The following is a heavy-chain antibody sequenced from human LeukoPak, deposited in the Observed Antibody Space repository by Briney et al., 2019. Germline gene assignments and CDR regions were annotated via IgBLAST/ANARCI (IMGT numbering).Heavy chain of an antibody. Sequence: SETLSLTCAVYGGSFGGYYWSWIRQPPGKGLEWIGSIYYSGSTYYNPSLKSRVTISVDTSKNQFSLKLSSVTAADTAVYYCAREGYYDSSGYYYFDYWGQGTLVTVSS. D-gene: IGHD3-22*01. CDR2: IYYSGST. CDR3: AREGYYDSSGYYYFDY. J-gene: IGHJ4*02. V-gene: IGHV4-34*01. CDR1: GGSFGGYY.